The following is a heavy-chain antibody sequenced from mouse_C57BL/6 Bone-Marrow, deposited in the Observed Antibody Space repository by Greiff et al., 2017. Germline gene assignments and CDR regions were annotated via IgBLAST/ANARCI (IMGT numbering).Heavy chain of an antibody. V-gene: IGHV1-64*01. J-gene: IGHJ3*01. CDR2: IHPNSGST. D-gene: IGHD1-1*01. CDR1: GYTFTSYW. Sequence: QVQLQQPGAELVKPGASVKLSCKASGYTFTSYWMHWVKQRPGQGLEWIGMIHPNSGSTNYNEKFKSKATLTVDKSSSTAYMQLSSLTSEDSAVYYCARSHYYYSSGLFAYWGQGTLVTVSA. CDR3: ARSHYYYSSGLFAY.